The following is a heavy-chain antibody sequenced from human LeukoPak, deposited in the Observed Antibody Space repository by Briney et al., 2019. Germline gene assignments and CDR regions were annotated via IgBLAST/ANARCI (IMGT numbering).Heavy chain of an antibody. CDR3: ARARGSGSYYYYGMDV. Sequence: GGSLRLSCAASGFTFSSYWMSWVRQAPGKGLEWVANIKQDGSEKYYVDSVKGRFTISRDNAKNSLYLQMNSLRAEDTAVYYCARARGSGSYYYYGMDVWGQGTTVTVSS. J-gene: IGHJ6*02. D-gene: IGHD3-10*01. CDR1: GFTFSSYW. CDR2: IKQDGSEK. V-gene: IGHV3-7*03.